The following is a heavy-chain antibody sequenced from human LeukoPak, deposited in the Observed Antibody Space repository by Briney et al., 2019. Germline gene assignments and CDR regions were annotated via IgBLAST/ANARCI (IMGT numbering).Heavy chain of an antibody. J-gene: IGHJ6*02. CDR1: GYTFTSYG. CDR2: ISAYNGNT. CDR3: AREGEWNTKPPFYYYYYGMDV. V-gene: IGHV1-18*01. Sequence: GASVKVSCKASGYTFTSYGISWVRQAPGQGLEWMGWISAYNGNTNYAQKLQGRVTMTTDTSTSTAYMELRSLRSDDTAVYYCAREGEWNTKPPFYYYYYGMDVWGQGTTVTVSS. D-gene: IGHD2-8*01.